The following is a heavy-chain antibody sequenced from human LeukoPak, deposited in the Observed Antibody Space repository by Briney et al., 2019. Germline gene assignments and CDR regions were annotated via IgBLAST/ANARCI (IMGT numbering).Heavy chain of an antibody. D-gene: IGHD2-2*01. Sequence: GGSLRLSCAASGFTFSSYSMNWVRQAPGKGLEWVSSISSSSSYIYYADSVKGRFTISRDNAKNSLYLQMNSLRAEDTAVYYCARGLNCSSTSCYLDYFDYWGREPWSPSPQ. CDR2: ISSSSSYI. CDR3: ARGLNCSSTSCYLDYFDY. J-gene: IGHJ4*02. V-gene: IGHV3-21*01. CDR1: GFTFSSYS.